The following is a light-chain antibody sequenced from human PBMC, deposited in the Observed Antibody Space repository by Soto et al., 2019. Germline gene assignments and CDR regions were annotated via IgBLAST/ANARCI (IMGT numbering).Light chain of an antibody. CDR1: RSVSNNY. CDR2: GAS. Sequence: EIVLTQSPGTLSLSPGERATLSCRANRSVSNNYLAWYQQKPGQAPRLLIYGASNRATGIPDRFSGSGSGTDFTLTISRLEPEDFAVYYCHQYGSSGTFGQGTKVEIK. CDR3: HQYGSSGT. V-gene: IGKV3-20*01. J-gene: IGKJ1*01.